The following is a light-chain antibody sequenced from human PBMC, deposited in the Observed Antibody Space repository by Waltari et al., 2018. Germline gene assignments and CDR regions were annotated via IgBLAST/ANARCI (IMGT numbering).Light chain of an antibody. CDR1: SSGSTS. CDR3: QGWDSISNHVV. J-gene: IGLJ2*01. CDR2: DGS. V-gene: IGLV3-21*02. Sequence: SSLLTQPPSVSVAPGQTATITCGGTSSGSTSVHVYQQTPGPAPELVVADGSDRPPGVPDRLSGSNSGKTATLTISRVEAGDEADYYCQGWDSISNHVVFGGGTRLTVL.